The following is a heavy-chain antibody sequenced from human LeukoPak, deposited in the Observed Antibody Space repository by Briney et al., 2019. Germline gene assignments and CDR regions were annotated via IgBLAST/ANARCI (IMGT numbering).Heavy chain of an antibody. D-gene: IGHD6-19*01. CDR1: GFTFSSYA. CDR3: AKTPRIAVAPLRFDY. Sequence: GGSLRLSCAASGFTFSSYAMSWVRQAPGKGLEWVSAISGSGGSTYYADSVKGRFTISRDNSKNTLYLQMNSLRAEDTAVYYCAKTPRIAVAPLRFDYWGQGTLDTVSS. J-gene: IGHJ4*02. V-gene: IGHV3-23*01. CDR2: ISGSGGST.